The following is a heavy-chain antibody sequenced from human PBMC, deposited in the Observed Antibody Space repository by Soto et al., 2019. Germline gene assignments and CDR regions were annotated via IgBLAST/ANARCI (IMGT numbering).Heavy chain of an antibody. D-gene: IGHD2-2*01. Sequence: SVKVSCKASGGTFSSHAISWVRQAPGQGLEWMGGIIPIFGTANYAQKFQGRVTITADKSTSTAYMELSSLRSEDTAVYYCARAGYCSSTSCYHRYYYGMDVWGQGTTVTVSS. J-gene: IGHJ6*02. CDR2: IIPIFGTA. V-gene: IGHV1-69*06. CDR3: ARAGYCSSTSCYHRYYYGMDV. CDR1: GGTFSSHA.